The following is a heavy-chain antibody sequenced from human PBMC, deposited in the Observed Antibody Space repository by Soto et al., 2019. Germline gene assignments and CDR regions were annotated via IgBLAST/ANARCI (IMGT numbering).Heavy chain of an antibody. V-gene: IGHV3-7*04. CDR2: IKEDGSER. CDR3: ARATGADKEDY. CDR1: GFTFSSYW. D-gene: IGHD3-10*01. Sequence: EVQLVESGGGLVQPGGSLRLSCAASGFTFSSYWMSWVRQAPGKGLEWVANIKEDGSERYYVDSVKGRFTISRDNAKNSLYLQMNSLRAEDTAVCYCARATGADKEDYWGQGTLVTVSS. J-gene: IGHJ4*02.